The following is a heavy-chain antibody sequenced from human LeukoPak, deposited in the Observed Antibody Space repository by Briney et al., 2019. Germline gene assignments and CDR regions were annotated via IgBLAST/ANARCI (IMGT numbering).Heavy chain of an antibody. D-gene: IGHD5-24*01. CDR1: GYTFTGYY. V-gene: IGHV1-2*02. CDR2: INPNSGGT. Sequence: ASVKVSCKASGYTFTGYYMHWVRQAPGQGLEWMGWINPNSGGTNYAQKFQGRVTMTRDTSISTAYMGLSRLRSDDTAVYYCARDRFSMATYLSYYYGMDVWGQGTTVTVSS. J-gene: IGHJ6*02. CDR3: ARDRFSMATYLSYYYGMDV.